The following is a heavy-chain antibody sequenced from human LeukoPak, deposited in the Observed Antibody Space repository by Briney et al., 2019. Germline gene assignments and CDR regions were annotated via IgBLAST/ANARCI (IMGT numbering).Heavy chain of an antibody. V-gene: IGHV4-39*01. CDR1: GGSISSSSYY. Sequence: PSETLSLTCTVSGGSISSSSYYWGWIRQPPGKGLEWIGSIYYSGSTYYNPSLKSRVTISVDTSKNQFSLKLSSVTAADTAAYYCARSRGYSYGYPLFDYWGQGTLVTVSS. D-gene: IGHD5-18*01. J-gene: IGHJ4*02. CDR3: ARSRGYSYGYPLFDY. CDR2: IYYSGST.